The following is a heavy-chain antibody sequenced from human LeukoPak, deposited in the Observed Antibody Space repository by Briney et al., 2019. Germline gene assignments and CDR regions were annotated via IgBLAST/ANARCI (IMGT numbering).Heavy chain of an antibody. CDR2: IRSKVDSYVT. J-gene: IGHJ1*01. D-gene: IGHD6-19*01. V-gene: IGHV3-73*01. CDR3: VGGPNGWTEYFEH. CDR1: GFSFGDST. Sequence: PGGSLRLSCAASGFSFGDSTMHWVRQASGKGLEWVARIRSKVDSYVTAYAESVEGRFTISRDDSDSRAYLQMNSLKTEDTAVYYCVGGPNGWTEYFEHWGQGALVTVSS.